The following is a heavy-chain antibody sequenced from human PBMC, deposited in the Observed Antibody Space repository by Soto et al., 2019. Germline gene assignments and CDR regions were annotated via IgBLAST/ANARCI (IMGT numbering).Heavy chain of an antibody. J-gene: IGHJ4*02. Sequence: PGGSLRLSCAASGFTFSTYWMHWVRQAPGKGLVWVSRINSDGRSTIYADSVKGRFTMSRDNAKNTLYLQMNILRAEDTAVYYCARGTNGAFDYWGQGSLVTVSS. CDR3: ARGTNGAFDY. CDR1: GFTFSTYW. CDR2: INSDGRST. D-gene: IGHD1-26*01. V-gene: IGHV3-74*01.